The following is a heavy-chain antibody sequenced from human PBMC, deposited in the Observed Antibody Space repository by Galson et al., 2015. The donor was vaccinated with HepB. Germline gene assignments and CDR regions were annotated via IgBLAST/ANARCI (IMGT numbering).Heavy chain of an antibody. CDR3: TRGRSRWGSDAFDI. Sequence: SLRLSCAASGFTFGDYAMSWVRQAPGKGLEWVGFIRSKAYGGTTEYAASVKGRFTISRDDSKSIAYLQMNSLKTEDTAVYYCTRGRSRWGSDAFDIWGQGTMVTVSS. J-gene: IGHJ3*02. CDR1: GFTFGDYA. D-gene: IGHD7-27*01. CDR2: IRSKAYGGTT. V-gene: IGHV3-49*04.